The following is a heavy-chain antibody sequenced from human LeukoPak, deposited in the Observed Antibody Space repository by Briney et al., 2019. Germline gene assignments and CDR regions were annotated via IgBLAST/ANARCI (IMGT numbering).Heavy chain of an antibody. Sequence: GGSLRLSCAASGFTFSSYWMSWVRQAPGKGLEWVANIKDDGSEKYYVDSVKGRFTISRDDAKNSLYLQMNSLRAKDTAVYYCARARDSSWDYWGQGTLVTVSS. J-gene: IGHJ4*02. CDR1: GFTFSSYW. D-gene: IGHD6-13*01. CDR2: IKDDGSEK. CDR3: ARARDSSWDY. V-gene: IGHV3-7*03.